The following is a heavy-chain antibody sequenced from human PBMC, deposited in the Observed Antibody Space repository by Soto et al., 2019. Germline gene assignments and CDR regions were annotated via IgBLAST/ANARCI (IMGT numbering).Heavy chain of an antibody. CDR2: ISAYNGNT. V-gene: IGHV1-18*01. Sequence: ALVKVSCKASGYTFTSYGISWVRHAPEQGLEWMGWISAYNGNTNYAQKFQGRVTMTTDTSTSTAYMELRSLRSDDTALYYCATYVSGYSFDFWGQGTLVTVSS. D-gene: IGHD5-12*01. CDR3: ATYVSGYSFDF. CDR1: GYTFTSYG. J-gene: IGHJ4*02.